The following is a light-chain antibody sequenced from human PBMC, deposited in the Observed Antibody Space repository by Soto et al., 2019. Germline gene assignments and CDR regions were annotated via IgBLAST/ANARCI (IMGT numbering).Light chain of an antibody. CDR3: FSFTSTNTHV. CDR1: SSDIGAYKF. Sequence: ALTQPASLSGSPGQSITISCTGTSSDIGAYKFVSWYQHHPGKVPKVIIYETSKRPSGVSDRFSGSKSGNTASLTISGLQAEDEADYYCFSFTSTNTHVFGSGTKVTVL. V-gene: IGLV2-14*01. J-gene: IGLJ1*01. CDR2: ETS.